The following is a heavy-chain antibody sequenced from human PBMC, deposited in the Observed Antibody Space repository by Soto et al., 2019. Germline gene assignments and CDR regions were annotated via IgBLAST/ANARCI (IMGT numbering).Heavy chain of an antibody. Sequence: SGPTLVNPPETLTLACTVSGLSLNTGKLGVIWSRQPPGKALEWLAHIFSNDDKSYSTSLRRRVTSSKDTSRSQAVLTMTNMDPLDSGTYYCALIKDCSRTDCYLASFDPWGQ. D-gene: IGHD2-2*01. CDR3: ALIKDCSRTDCYLASFDP. J-gene: IGHJ5*02. V-gene: IGHV2-26*01. CDR1: GLSLNTGKLG. CDR2: IFSNDDK.